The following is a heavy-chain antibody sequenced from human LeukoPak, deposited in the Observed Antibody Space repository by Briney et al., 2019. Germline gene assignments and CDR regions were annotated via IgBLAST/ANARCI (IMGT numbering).Heavy chain of an antibody. D-gene: IGHD1-26*01. CDR2: IDQDGSEK. J-gene: IGHJ4*02. V-gene: IGHV3-7*01. Sequence: GGSLRLSCATSGFPFSGYWMSWVRQARGKGLEWVANIDQDGSEKYYVDSVKGRFTISRDNAKNSLFLQMNSLRDEDTAVSYCARIKGGTSATISYWGQGTLVTVSS. CDR1: GFPFSGYW. CDR3: ARIKGGTSATISY.